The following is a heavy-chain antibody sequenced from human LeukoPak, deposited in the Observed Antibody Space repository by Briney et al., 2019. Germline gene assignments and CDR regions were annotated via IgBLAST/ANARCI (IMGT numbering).Heavy chain of an antibody. CDR3: ARYGSGQFDY. CDR2: IWYDGSNK. Sequence: QAGGSLRLSCAASGFTFSSYWMSWVRQAPGKGLEWVAVIWYDGSNKYYADSVKGRFTISRDNSKNTLYLQMNSLRAEDTAVYYCARYGSGQFDYWGQGTLVTVSS. V-gene: IGHV3-33*08. D-gene: IGHD3-10*01. CDR1: GFTFSSYW. J-gene: IGHJ4*02.